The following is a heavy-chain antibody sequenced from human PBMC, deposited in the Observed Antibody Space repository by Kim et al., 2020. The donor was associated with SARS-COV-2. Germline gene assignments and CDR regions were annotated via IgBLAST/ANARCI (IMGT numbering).Heavy chain of an antibody. D-gene: IGHD6-19*01. CDR3: ARDIDSYSSGCFYYYYGMDV. V-gene: IGHV3-30*04. Sequence: GGSLRLSCAASGFTFSSYCMHWVRQAPGKGLEWVAVISYDGSNKYYVDSVKGRFTISRDNSKNTLYLQMNSLRAEDTAVYYCARDIDSYSSGCFYYYYGMDVWGQGTTVTVSS. J-gene: IGHJ6*02. CDR2: ISYDGSNK. CDR1: GFTFSSYC.